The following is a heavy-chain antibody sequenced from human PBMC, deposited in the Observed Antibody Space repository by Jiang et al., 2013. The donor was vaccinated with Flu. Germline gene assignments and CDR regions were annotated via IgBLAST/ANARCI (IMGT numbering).Heavy chain of an antibody. CDR2: ISYDGDDT. V-gene: IGHV3-30*03. J-gene: IGHJ4*02. CDR1: GFTISDFN. Sequence: VQLLESGGGVVQPGRSLRLSCAASGFTISDFNMHWVRQAPGKGLEWVAVISYDGDDTDYADSVKGRFTISRDNSKSTLYLQMNSLRAEDTAVYYCASLLGILDYWGQGTLVTVSS. CDR3: ASLLGILDY. D-gene: IGHD7-27*01.